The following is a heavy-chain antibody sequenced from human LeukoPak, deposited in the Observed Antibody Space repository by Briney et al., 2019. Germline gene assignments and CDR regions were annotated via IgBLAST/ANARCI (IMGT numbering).Heavy chain of an antibody. CDR1: GGSFSGYY. CDR3: ARAPYYDFWSGYYGY. D-gene: IGHD3-3*01. CDR2: MNHSGST. V-gene: IGHV4-34*01. Sequence: SETLSLTCAVYGGSFSGYYWSWIRQPPGKGLEWIGEMNHSGSTNYNPSLKSRVNISVETSKNQFSLKLSSVTAADTAVYYCARAPYYDFWSGYYGYWGQGTLVTVSS. J-gene: IGHJ4*02.